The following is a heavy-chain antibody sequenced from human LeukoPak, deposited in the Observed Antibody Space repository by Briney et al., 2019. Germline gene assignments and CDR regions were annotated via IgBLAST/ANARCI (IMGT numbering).Heavy chain of an antibody. CDR1: GASIGNDNYY. CDR2: IYYSGSA. CDR3: ARLYGSGKNYFDS. Sequence: SQTLSLTCTVYGASIGNDNYYWSWLRQHPGEGLEWIGYIYYSGSAYFNPSPKSRLTLSVDTSKRQFSLNLNSVTAADTAVYYCARLYGSGKNYFDSWGQGTLVTVSS. D-gene: IGHD3-10*01. V-gene: IGHV4-31*03. J-gene: IGHJ4*02.